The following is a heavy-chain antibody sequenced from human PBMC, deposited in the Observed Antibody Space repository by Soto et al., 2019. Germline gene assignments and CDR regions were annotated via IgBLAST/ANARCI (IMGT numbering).Heavy chain of an antibody. CDR1: GFTFTSSA. D-gene: IGHD3-3*01. Sequence: SVKVSCKASGFTFTSSAVQWVRQARGQRLEWIGWIVVGSGNTNYAQKFQERVTITRDMSTSTAYMELSSLRSEDTAVYYCAVTHDFWSGYFGFDPWGQGTLVTVSS. V-gene: IGHV1-58*01. J-gene: IGHJ5*02. CDR3: AVTHDFWSGYFGFDP. CDR2: IVVGSGNT.